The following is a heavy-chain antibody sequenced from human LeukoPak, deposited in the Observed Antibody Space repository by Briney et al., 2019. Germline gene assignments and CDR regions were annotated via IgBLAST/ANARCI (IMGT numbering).Heavy chain of an antibody. D-gene: IGHD6-19*01. J-gene: IGHJ4*02. Sequence: GGSLGLSCAASGFTFSSYEMNWFRQAPGKGLEWISYISGSGSTIYYADSVKGRFTISRDNAKNSLYLQMNSLRAEDTAVYYCARSSGWYGWGQGTLVTVSS. V-gene: IGHV3-48*03. CDR1: GFTFSSYE. CDR2: ISGSGSTI. CDR3: ARSSGWYG.